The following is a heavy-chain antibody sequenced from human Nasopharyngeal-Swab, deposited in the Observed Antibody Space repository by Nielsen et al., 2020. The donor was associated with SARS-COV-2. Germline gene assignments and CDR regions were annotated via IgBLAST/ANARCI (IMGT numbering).Heavy chain of an antibody. CDR2: IYYSGST. CDR1: GGSISSSTYY. J-gene: IGHJ5*02. V-gene: IGHV4-39*01. D-gene: IGHD3-3*01. Sequence: SETLSLTCTVSGGSISSSTYYWGWIRQPPGKGLEWIGSIYYSGSTYYNPSLKSRVTISVDTSKNQFSLKLSSVTAADTAVYYCAGRFITIFGVLIIQGNWFDPWGQGTLVTVSS. CDR3: AGRFITIFGVLIIQGNWFDP.